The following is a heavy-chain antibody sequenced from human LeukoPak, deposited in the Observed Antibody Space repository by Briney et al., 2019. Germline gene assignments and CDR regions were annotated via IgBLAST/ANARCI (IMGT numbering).Heavy chain of an antibody. V-gene: IGHV4-59*01. D-gene: IGHD3-3*01. CDR3: ARGGPPVTIFGVVISWFDP. CDR2: IYYSGSN. CDR1: GDSTSSCY. J-gene: IGHJ5*02. Sequence: SETLSLTCTVSGDSTSSCYWSWLRQPPGKGLEGVGYIYYSGSNNYNTSLKSRVTISVEMSKNQFSLKLSSVTAADTAVYYCARGGPPVTIFGVVISWFDPWGQGTLVTVSS.